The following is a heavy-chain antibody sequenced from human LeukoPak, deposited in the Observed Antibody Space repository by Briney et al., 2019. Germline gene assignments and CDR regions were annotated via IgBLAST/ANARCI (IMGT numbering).Heavy chain of an antibody. CDR1: GYRLTSYW. CDR3: ARHATTGDVFDLDY. D-gene: IGHD7-27*01. J-gene: IGHJ4*02. CDR2: IYPGDSDT. V-gene: IGHV5-51*01. Sequence: GESLQISLQGSGYRLTSYWIGWVRPMPGKGLEWMGSIYPGDSDTRYSPSFQGQVTILADKSNSTAYLQWSSLNASNTAMYYCARHATTGDVFDLDYWGQGTLVTVSS.